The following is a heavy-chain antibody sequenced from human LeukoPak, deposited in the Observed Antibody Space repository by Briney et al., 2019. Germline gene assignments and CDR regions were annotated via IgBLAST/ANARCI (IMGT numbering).Heavy chain of an antibody. Sequence: SGGSLRLSCAASGFTVSTNFMTWVRQARGKGLEWVSIIYSGGNTYLADSVKGRFTISRDISKNTLYLQMNNLRAEDTAVYSCARGNCTSISCYTFDYWGQGTQVTVSS. CDR3: ARGNCTSISCYTFDY. J-gene: IGHJ4*02. D-gene: IGHD2-2*02. CDR1: GFTVSTNF. V-gene: IGHV3-53*01. CDR2: IYSGGNT.